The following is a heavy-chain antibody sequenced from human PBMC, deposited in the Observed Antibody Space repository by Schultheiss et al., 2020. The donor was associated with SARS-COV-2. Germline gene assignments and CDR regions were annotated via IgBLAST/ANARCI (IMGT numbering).Heavy chain of an antibody. J-gene: IGHJ4*02. Sequence: SQTLSLTCTVSGGSVNSGSYYWSWIRQPPGKGLEWIGEINHSGSTNYNPSLKSRVTISVDTSKNQFSLNLISVTAADTAVYYCAIFLGSGGPDYWGQGTLVTVSS. CDR3: AIFLGSGGPDY. D-gene: IGHD2-21*01. CDR2: INHSGST. V-gene: IGHV4-61*01. CDR1: GGSVNSGSYY.